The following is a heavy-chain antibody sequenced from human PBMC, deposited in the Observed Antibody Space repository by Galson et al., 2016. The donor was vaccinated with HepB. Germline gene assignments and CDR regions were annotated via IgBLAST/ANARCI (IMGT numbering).Heavy chain of an antibody. Sequence: SLRLSCAASGFTFRSYSMNWVRQAPGKGLEWVSSISSSSSYIYYADSVKGRFTISRDNAKNSLYLQMNSLRAEDTAVYYCARGDIVGAIFDYWGQGTLVTVSS. V-gene: IGHV3-21*01. J-gene: IGHJ4*02. CDR1: GFTFRSYS. D-gene: IGHD1-26*01. CDR3: ARGDIVGAIFDY. CDR2: ISSSSSYI.